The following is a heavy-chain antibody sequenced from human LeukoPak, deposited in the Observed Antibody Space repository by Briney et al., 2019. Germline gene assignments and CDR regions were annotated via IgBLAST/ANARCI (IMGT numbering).Heavy chain of an antibody. J-gene: IGHJ4*02. D-gene: IGHD4-17*01. CDR1: GYNFTNYG. Sequence: ASVKVSCKASGYNFTNYGISWVRQAPGHGLEWMGWISAYNGDTKYAQKLQGRVTMTTDTSTSTAYMEMSSLRSDDTAVYYCAIAPSFGDYGGDYWGQGTLVTVSS. CDR3: AIAPSFGDYGGDY. CDR2: ISAYNGDT. V-gene: IGHV1-18*01.